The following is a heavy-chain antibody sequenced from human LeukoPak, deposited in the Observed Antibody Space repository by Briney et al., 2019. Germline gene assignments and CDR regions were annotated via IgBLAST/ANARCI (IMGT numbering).Heavy chain of an antibody. CDR2: INHSGST. D-gene: IGHD1-26*01. CDR1: GGSFSGYY. CDR3: ARAVQIIVGATTDYYYYYMDV. J-gene: IGHJ6*03. Sequence: PSETLSLTCAVYGGSFSGYYWSWIRQPPGKGLEWIGEINHSGSTNYNPSLKSRVTISVDTSKNQFSLKLSSVTAADTAVYYCARAVQIIVGATTDYYYYYMDVWGKGTTVTVSS. V-gene: IGHV4-34*01.